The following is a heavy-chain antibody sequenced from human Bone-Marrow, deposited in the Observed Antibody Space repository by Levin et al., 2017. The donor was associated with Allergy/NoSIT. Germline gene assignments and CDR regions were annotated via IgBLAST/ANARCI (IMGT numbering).Heavy chain of an antibody. D-gene: IGHD6-13*01. CDR3: ARPDSEKFMGIDV. V-gene: IGHV4-39*01. J-gene: IGHJ4*03. Sequence: SETLSLTCSVSGGSIRRSSYHWGWIRQSPGKGLEWIGNIYYTGSTNYNPSFKTRVTISVDTSKNQLSLKLTSMTAADTAVYYCARPDSEKFMGIDVWGQGTLVTVSS. CDR2: IYYTGST. CDR1: GGSIRRSSYH.